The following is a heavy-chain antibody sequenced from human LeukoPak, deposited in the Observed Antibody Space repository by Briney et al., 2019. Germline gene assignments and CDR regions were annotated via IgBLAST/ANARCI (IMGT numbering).Heavy chain of an antibody. CDR2: ISGSGGST. Sequence: PGGSLRLSCAASGFTFSSYAMSWVRQAPGKGLEWVSAISGSGGSTYYADSVKGRFTISRDNSKNTLYLQMNSLRAEDTAVYYCAKAYYDFWSGYHSGMDVWGQGTTVTVSS. D-gene: IGHD3-3*01. CDR1: GFTFSSYA. V-gene: IGHV3-23*01. J-gene: IGHJ6*02. CDR3: AKAYYDFWSGYHSGMDV.